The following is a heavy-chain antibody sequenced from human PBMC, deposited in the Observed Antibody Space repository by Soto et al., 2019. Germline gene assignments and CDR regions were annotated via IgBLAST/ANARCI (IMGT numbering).Heavy chain of an antibody. CDR3: ARERDGYNSNDAFDI. D-gene: IGHD1-1*01. CDR2: IWYDGSNR. CDR1: GFTFSSYG. V-gene: IGHV3-33*01. J-gene: IGHJ3*02. Sequence: GGSLRLSCAASGFTFSSYGMHWVRQAPGKGLEWVAVIWYDGSNRYYADSVKGRFTISRDNSKNTLYLQMNSLRAEDTAVYYCARERDGYNSNDAFDIWGQGTMVTVSS.